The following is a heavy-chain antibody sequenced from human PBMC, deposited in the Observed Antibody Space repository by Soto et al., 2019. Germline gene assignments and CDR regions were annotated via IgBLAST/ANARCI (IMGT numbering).Heavy chain of an antibody. CDR2: INGYGHGA. D-gene: IGHD3-10*01. Sequence: QVQLVQSGAEVSQPGASVKVSCKASGYSFTTYGMSWVRQAPGQGLEYMGWINGYGHGAKYVQRFQGRFSMTTDTSTNTVYMDLRSLTSDDTAVYYCVRDLNGDFYYWGQGTVVIVSP. J-gene: IGHJ4*02. CDR1: GYSFTTYG. V-gene: IGHV1-18*01. CDR3: VRDLNGDFYY.